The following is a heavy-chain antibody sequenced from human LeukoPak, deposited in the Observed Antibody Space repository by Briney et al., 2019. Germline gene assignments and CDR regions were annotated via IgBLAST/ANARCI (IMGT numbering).Heavy chain of an antibody. D-gene: IGHD1-26*01. V-gene: IGHV3-15*01. CDR3: TTLVGATRGFDY. CDR1: GFTYSSYA. Sequence: NSGGSLRLSCAASGFTYSSYAMRWVRQAPGEGLEWVGRIKSKTDGGTTDYAAPVKGRFTISRDDSKNTLYLQMNSLKTEDTAVYYCTTLVGATRGFDYWGQGTLVTVSS. CDR2: IKSKTDGGTT. J-gene: IGHJ4*02.